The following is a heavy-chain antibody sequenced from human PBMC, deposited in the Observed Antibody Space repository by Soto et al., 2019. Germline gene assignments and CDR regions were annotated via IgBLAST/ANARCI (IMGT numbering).Heavy chain of an antibody. J-gene: IGHJ3*02. Sequence: ASVKVSCKASGYTFTSYAISWVRQAPGQGLEWMGIINPSGGSTSYAQKFQGRVTMTRDTSTSTVYMELSSLRSEDTAVYYCAKTDIVVVPAAPGYAFDIWGQGTMVTVSS. CDR2: INPSGGST. D-gene: IGHD2-2*01. V-gene: IGHV1-46*03. CDR3: AKTDIVVVPAAPGYAFDI. CDR1: GYTFTSYA.